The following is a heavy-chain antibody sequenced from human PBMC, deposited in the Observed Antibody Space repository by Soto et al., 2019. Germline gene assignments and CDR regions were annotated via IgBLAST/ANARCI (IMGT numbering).Heavy chain of an antibody. Sequence: QVQLQESGPGLVKPSQTLSLTCTVSGGSISSGGYYWSWIRQHPGKGLECIGYIYYSGSTYYNPSHKSRVTISVDTSKNQFSLKLSSVTAADTAVYYCARDDSRDGYNSVRYYGMDVWGQGTTVTVSS. J-gene: IGHJ6*02. CDR1: GGSISSGGYY. CDR3: ARDDSRDGYNSVRYYGMDV. V-gene: IGHV4-31*03. D-gene: IGHD5-12*01. CDR2: IYYSGST.